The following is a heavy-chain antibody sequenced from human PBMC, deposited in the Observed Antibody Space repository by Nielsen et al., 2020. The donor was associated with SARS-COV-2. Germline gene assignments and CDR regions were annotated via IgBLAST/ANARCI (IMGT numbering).Heavy chain of an antibody. CDR2: VFHTGRT. D-gene: IGHD3-10*01. CDR1: GDSISRGGYY. CDR3: ASRAEGLHLWRRYFYYMTV. Sequence: SETLSLTCNVSGDSISRGGYYWTWIRQHPGKGLEWIGYVFHTGRTNYNPSLQSRVTISIDTSKKQFSLNLSSVTAADMAVYYCASRAEGLHLWRRYFYYMTVWGKGTTVTVSS. V-gene: IGHV4-31*03. J-gene: IGHJ6*03.